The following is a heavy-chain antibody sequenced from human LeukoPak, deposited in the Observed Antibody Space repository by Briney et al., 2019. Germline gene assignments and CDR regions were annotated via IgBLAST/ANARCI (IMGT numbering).Heavy chain of an antibody. V-gene: IGHV1-8*01. J-gene: IGHJ4*02. CDR2: MNPNSGNT. D-gene: IGHD3-9*01. Sequence: GASVKVSCKASGYTFTSYDINWVRQATGQGLEWMGWMNPNSGNTGYAQKFQGRVTMTRNTSISTAYRELSSLRSEDTAEYYCARGLAHYDILTGHQGETDYWGQGTLVTVSS. CDR3: ARGLAHYDILTGHQGETDY. CDR1: GYTFTSYD.